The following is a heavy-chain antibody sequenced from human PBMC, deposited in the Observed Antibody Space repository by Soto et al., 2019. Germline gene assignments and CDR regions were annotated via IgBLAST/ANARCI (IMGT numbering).Heavy chain of an antibody. CDR3: ARAAPYQLLYHALDI. Sequence: ASVKVSCKASGYTFTGYYMHWVRQAPGQGLEWMGWINPNSGGTNYAQKFQGWVTMTRDTSISTAYMELSRLRSDDTAVYYCARAAPYQLLYHALDIWGQGTMVTVSS. J-gene: IGHJ3*02. D-gene: IGHD2-2*02. V-gene: IGHV1-2*04. CDR1: GYTFTGYY. CDR2: INPNSGGT.